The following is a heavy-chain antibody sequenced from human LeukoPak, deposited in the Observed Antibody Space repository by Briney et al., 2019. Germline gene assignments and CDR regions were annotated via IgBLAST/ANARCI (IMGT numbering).Heavy chain of an antibody. D-gene: IGHD6-19*01. CDR1: GGSISSGGYY. CDR3: AREVAVAGNFDY. J-gene: IGHJ4*02. Sequence: SETLSLTCTVSGGSISSGGYYWSWIRQHPGKGLEWIGYIYYSGSTNYNPSLKSRVTISVDTSKNQFSLKLSSVTAADTAVYYCAREVAVAGNFDYWGQGTLVTVSS. CDR2: IYYSGST. V-gene: IGHV4-61*08.